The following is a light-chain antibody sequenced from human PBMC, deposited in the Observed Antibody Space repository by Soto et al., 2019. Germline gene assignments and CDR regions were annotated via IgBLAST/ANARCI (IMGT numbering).Light chain of an antibody. V-gene: IGLV1-44*01. Sequence: QSVLTQPPSASGTPGQRVTISCSGSGSSIGTNTVNWYRQLPGTAPKLLIYGDNQRPSGVPHRFSGSKSGTSASLAISGLQSEDEAEYYCAAWDGSLNNVLFGGGTKLTDL. CDR2: GDN. J-gene: IGLJ2*01. CDR1: GSSIGTNT. CDR3: AAWDGSLNNVL.